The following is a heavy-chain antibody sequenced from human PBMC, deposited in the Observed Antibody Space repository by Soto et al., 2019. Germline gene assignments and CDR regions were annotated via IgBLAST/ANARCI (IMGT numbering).Heavy chain of an antibody. Sequence: QVQLVQSGAEVKKPGASVKVSCKASGYTFTIYGISWVRQAPGQGLEWMGWISAYNGNTNYAQKLQGRVTMTTDTPTSTAYMELRSLRSDGTAVYYCARDLGVVTAPRDWYFDLWGSGNLVTVCS. CDR1: GYTFTIYG. V-gene: IGHV1-18*04. CDR2: ISAYNGNT. D-gene: IGHD2-21*02. J-gene: IGHJ2*01. CDR3: ARDLGVVTAPRDWYFDL.